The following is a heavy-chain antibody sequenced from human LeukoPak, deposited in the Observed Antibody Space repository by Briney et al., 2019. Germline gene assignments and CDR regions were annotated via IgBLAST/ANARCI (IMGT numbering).Heavy chain of an antibody. V-gene: IGHV3-21*01. CDR2: ISSSSSYI. CDR3: ARGGLRFLEWLLASY. D-gene: IGHD3-3*01. Sequence: GGSLRLSCAASGFTFSSYSMNWVRQAPGKGLEWVSSISSSSSYIYYADSVKGRFTISRDNAKNSLYLQMNSLRAEDTAVYYCARGGLRFLEWLLASYWGQGTLVTVSS. CDR1: GFTFSSYS. J-gene: IGHJ4*02.